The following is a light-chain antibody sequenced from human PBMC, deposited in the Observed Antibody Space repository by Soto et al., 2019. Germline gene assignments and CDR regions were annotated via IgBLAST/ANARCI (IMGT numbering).Light chain of an antibody. CDR2: EVS. J-gene: IGLJ1*01. CDR3: CSYAGSSPYV. CDR1: SSDVGSYNL. Sequence: QSALTQPASVSGSPGQLITISCTGTSSDVGSYNLVSWYQQHPGKAPKLMIYEVSKRPSGVSNRFSGSKSGNTASLTISGLQAEDEADYYCCSYAGSSPYVFGTGTKLTVL. V-gene: IGLV2-23*02.